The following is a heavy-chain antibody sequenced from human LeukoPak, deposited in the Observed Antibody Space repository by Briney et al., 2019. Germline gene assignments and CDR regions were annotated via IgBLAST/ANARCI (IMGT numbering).Heavy chain of an antibody. CDR1: GGSFSGYY. CDR2: INHSGST. J-gene: IGHJ4*02. CDR3: ASVRTRDY. V-gene: IGHV4-34*01. D-gene: IGHD2-2*01. Sequence: PSETLSLTCAVYGGSFSGYYWSWIRQPPGKGLEWIGEINHSGSTNYNPSLKSRVTISVDTSKNQFSLKLSSVTAADTAVYYCASVRTRDYWGQGTLVTVSS.